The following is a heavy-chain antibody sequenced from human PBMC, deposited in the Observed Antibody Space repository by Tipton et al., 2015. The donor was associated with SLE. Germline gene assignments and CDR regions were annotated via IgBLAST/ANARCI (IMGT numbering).Heavy chain of an antibody. V-gene: IGHV4-59*01. CDR2: IYYSGST. J-gene: IGHJ6*03. Sequence: TLSLTCTVSGGSISSYYWSWIRQPTGKGLEWIGYIYYSGSTNYNPSLKSRVTISVDTSKNQFSLKLSSVTAADTAVYYCARAWTGTDDCYHYMDVWGKGTTVTVSS. CDR3: ARAWTGTDDCYHYMDV. D-gene: IGHD1-7*01. CDR1: GGSISSYY.